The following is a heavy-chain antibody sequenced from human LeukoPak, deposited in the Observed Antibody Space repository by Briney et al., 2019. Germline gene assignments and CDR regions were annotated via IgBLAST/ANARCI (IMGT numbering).Heavy chain of an antibody. V-gene: IGHV4-59*01. CDR3: ARGGSGWYPGGYYFDY. D-gene: IGHD6-19*01. CDR2: IYYSGST. Sequence: SETLSLTCTVSGGSISSYYWSWIRQPPGKGLEWIGYIYYSGSTNYNPSLKSRVTISIDTSKNQFSLKLSSVTAADTAVYYCARGGSGWYPGGYYFDYWGQGTLVTVSS. CDR1: GGSISSYY. J-gene: IGHJ4*02.